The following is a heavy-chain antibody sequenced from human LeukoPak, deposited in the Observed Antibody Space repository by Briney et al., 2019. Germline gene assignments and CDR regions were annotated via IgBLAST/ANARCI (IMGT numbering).Heavy chain of an antibody. D-gene: IGHD5-24*01. CDR3: ARGDGYNYGYAFDI. J-gene: IGHJ3*02. CDR2: IYTSGSP. V-gene: IGHV4-61*02. Sequence: SQTLSLTCTVSGGSISSGSYYWSWIRQPAGKGLEWIGRIYTSGSPNYNPSLKSRVTISVDTSKNQFSLKLSSVTAADTAVYYCARGDGYNYGYAFDIWGQGTMVTVSS. CDR1: GGSISSGSYY.